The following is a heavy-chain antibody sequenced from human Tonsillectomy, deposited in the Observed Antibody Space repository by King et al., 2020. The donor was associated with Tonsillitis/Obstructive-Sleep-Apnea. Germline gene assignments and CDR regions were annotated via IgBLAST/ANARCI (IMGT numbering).Heavy chain of an antibody. CDR1: GYSFTSYW. Sequence: GQLVQSGAEVKKPGESLKISCKGSGYSFTSYWIGWVRQMPGKGLEWMGIIYPGDSDTRYSPSFQGLVTISADKSISTAYLQWSSLKASDTAMYYCARPRCSGGSCYSSSIDYWGQGTLVTVSS. J-gene: IGHJ4*02. V-gene: IGHV5-51*01. CDR3: ARPRCSGGSCYSSSIDY. D-gene: IGHD2-15*01. CDR2: IYPGDSDT.